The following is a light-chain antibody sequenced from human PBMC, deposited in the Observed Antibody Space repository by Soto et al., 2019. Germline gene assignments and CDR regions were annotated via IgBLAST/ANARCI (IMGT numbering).Light chain of an antibody. CDR1: QSVSSTF. J-gene: IGKJ3*01. CDR2: GAS. V-gene: IGKV3-20*01. CDR3: QYYAASPPGFI. Sequence: EIVLTQSPGTLSLSPGEGATLSCRATQSVSSTFFAWYQQKPGQAPRLLIYGASSRATGIPDRFSGSGSGTDLTLTISRLEPDDSAVYFCQYYAASPPGFIFGPGTKVDIK.